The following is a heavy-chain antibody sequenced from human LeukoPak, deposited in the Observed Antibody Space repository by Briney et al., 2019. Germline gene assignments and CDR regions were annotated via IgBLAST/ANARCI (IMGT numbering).Heavy chain of an antibody. J-gene: IGHJ4*02. Sequence: PGGSLRLSCAAPGFTFTSYWIHWVRQAPGKGLLWVSYITYDGSSTTYADSVKGRFTISRDNAKNTVYLQMNSLRAEDTAIYYCARANSGWSIDYWGQGTLVTVSS. V-gene: IGHV3-74*01. CDR1: GFTFTSYW. CDR3: ARANSGWSIDY. D-gene: IGHD6-19*01. CDR2: ITYDGSST.